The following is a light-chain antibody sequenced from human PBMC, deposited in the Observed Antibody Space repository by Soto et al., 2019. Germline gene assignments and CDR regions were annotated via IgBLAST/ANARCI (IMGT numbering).Light chain of an antibody. V-gene: IGKV3-11*01. CDR2: GAS. CDR3: QQRSNWPSVT. Sequence: EFVLTQSPGTLSLSPGARAPLSCRASQTVSSNLAWYPQKPGQAPRLLIYGASTRATGIPARFIGSGSGTHFTLTISSLEPEDFGLYYCQQRSNWPSVTFGGGTKVDIK. J-gene: IGKJ4*01. CDR1: QTVSSN.